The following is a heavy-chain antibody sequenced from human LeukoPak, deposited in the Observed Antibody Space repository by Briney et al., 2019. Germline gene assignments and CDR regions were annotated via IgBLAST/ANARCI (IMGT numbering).Heavy chain of an antibody. CDR1: GYTFTNYY. Sequence: ASVTVSCQTSGYTFTNYYVHWVRQAPGQGLEWMGYIVPDSGGADYDQKFQGRVTMTRDKSISTVYMALSSLRSDDTAVYYCSTEDKYCSGANCGKYWGQGALVTVSS. V-gene: IGHV1-2*02. J-gene: IGHJ4*02. CDR2: IVPDSGGA. CDR3: STEDKYCSGANCGKY. D-gene: IGHD2-15*01.